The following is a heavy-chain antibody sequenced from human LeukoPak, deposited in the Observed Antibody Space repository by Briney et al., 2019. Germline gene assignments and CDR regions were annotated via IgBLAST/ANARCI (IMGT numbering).Heavy chain of an antibody. CDR2: IIGSGGST. CDR1: GFTFSIYA. D-gene: IGHD1-20*01. CDR3: AKGPGTYNWNYVGY. J-gene: IGHJ4*02. V-gene: IGHV3-23*01. Sequence: GGSLRLSCAASGFTFSIYAMNWVRQAPGKGLEWVSAIIGSGGSTYYADSVKGRFTISRDNSKKTLYLQMNSLRAEDTAVYYCAKGPGTYNWNYVGYWGQGTLVTVSS.